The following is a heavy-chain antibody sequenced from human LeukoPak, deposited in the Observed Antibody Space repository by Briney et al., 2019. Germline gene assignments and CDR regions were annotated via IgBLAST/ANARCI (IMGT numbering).Heavy chain of an antibody. CDR1: GGSISSGSYY. Sequence: PSETLSLTCTVSGGSISSGSYYWSWIRQPAGKRLEWIGRVSTSGTTNYNPSLKSRVTILVDTSKNQFSLKLGSVTAADTAVYYCARGCRDGYSNYWYFDLWGRGTLVTVSS. J-gene: IGHJ2*01. CDR3: ARGCRDGYSNYWYFDL. V-gene: IGHV4-61*02. D-gene: IGHD5-24*01. CDR2: VSTSGTT.